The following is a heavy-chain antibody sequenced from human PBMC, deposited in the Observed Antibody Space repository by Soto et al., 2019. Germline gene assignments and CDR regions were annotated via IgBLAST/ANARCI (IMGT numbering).Heavy chain of an antibody. CDR2: FLASGVNT. V-gene: IGHV1-46*01. Sequence: QVQLVQSGAAVGKPGASVKVSCKASGYSFFSYYIHWVRQAPGQGLEWMGRFLASGVNTDYAQRYRGRGAMTRDTSSTTTVSLELTSLTSDDTAVYYCARGGATIFGVIDSWGQGTRVAFPS. CDR3: ARGGATIFGVIDS. CDR1: GYSFFSYY. D-gene: IGHD3-3*02. J-gene: IGHJ4*02.